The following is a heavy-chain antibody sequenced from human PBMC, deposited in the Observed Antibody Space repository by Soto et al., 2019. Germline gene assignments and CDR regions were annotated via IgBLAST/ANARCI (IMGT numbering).Heavy chain of an antibody. V-gene: IGHV3-23*01. CDR1: GFTFSSYA. Sequence: WGSLRLSCAASGFTFSSYAIICFRHSPFKWLEWVSAISGSGGSTYYADSVKGRFTISRDNSKNTLYLQMNSLRAEDTAVYYCAKALEDTAMVTGGSAFDYWGQGTLVTVSS. J-gene: IGHJ4*02. CDR2: ISGSGGST. CDR3: AKALEDTAMVTGGSAFDY. D-gene: IGHD5-18*01.